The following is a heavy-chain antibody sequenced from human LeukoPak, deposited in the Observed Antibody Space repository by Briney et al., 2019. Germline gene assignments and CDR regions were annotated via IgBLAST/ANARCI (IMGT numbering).Heavy chain of an antibody. Sequence: GGSLRLSCAASGFTFRRYGMTWVRQAPGKGLEWVSSISGSGGSAYYADSVKGRFTISRDNSKNTLYMQMNSLRAEDTAVYYCATPAPHGSDPSLYYYYMDVWGKGTTVTISS. CDR3: ATPAPHGSDPSLYYYYMDV. V-gene: IGHV3-23*01. CDR1: GFTFRRYG. CDR2: ISGSGGSA. J-gene: IGHJ6*03. D-gene: IGHD3-10*01.